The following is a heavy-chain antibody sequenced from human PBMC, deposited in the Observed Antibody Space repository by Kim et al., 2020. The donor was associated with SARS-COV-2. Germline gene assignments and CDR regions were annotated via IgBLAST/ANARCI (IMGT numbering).Heavy chain of an antibody. CDR3: ARHSPYDYVWGSYRSRLDY. V-gene: IGHV5-10-1*01. D-gene: IGHD3-16*02. J-gene: IGHJ4*02. Sequence: GESLKISCKGSGYSFTSYWISWVRQMPGKGLEWTGRIDPSDSYTNYSPSFQGHVTISADKSISTAYLQWSSLKASDTAMYYCARHSPYDYVWGSYRSRLDYWGQGTLVTVSS. CDR2: IDPSDSYT. CDR1: GYSFTSYW.